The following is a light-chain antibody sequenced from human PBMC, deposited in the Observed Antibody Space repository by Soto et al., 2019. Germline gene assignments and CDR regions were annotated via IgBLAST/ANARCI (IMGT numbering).Light chain of an antibody. CDR2: GAS. V-gene: IGKV1D-12*01. CDR1: QPINNW. Sequence: DIQMTQSPSSVSASVGDTVIITCRASQPINNWLAWYQQKPGKAPNLLIHGASNLQGGVPSRFSGSGSGTDFTLTITSLQPEDFATYFCQQANTFAHTFGQGTKLEIK. J-gene: IGKJ2*01. CDR3: QQANTFAHT.